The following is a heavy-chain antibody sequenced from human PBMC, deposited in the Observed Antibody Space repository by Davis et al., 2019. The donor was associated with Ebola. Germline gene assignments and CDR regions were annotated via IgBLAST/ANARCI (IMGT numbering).Heavy chain of an antibody. D-gene: IGHD3-10*01. Sequence: SQTLSLTCAISGDSVSSNSAAWNWIRQSPSIGLEWLGRTYYRSKWYNDYAVSVKSRITINPDTSKNQFSLQLNSVTPEDTAVYYCARAGRYYYYGMDVWGQGTTVTVSS. J-gene: IGHJ6*02. V-gene: IGHV6-1*01. CDR1: GDSVSSNSAA. CDR3: ARAGRYYYYGMDV. CDR2: TYYRSKWYN.